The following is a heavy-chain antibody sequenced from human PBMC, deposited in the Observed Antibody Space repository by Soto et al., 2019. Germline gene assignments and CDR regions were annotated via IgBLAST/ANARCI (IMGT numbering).Heavy chain of an antibody. CDR1: GFVFSNFA. CDR3: AREMGGGYYETLDY. D-gene: IGHD2-15*01. J-gene: IGHJ4*02. V-gene: IGHV3-30-3*01. CDR2: ISYDGSNQ. Sequence: QVQLAESGGGVVQPGRSLRLSCAASGFVFSNFAMHWVRQAPGMGLESVAAISYDGSNQYYADSVKGRFTISRDNSRNTLYMEMNSLRVEDTAVYYCAREMGGGYYETLDYWGQGTLVTVSS.